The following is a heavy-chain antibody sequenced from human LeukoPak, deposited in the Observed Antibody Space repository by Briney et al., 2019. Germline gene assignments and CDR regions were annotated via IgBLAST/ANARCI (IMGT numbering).Heavy chain of an antibody. Sequence: GGSLRLSCAASGFTFSSCATNWVRQAPGKGLEWVSGISGSGGITHYADSVRGRFTISRDNSKNTLYLQMNSLRAEDTAVYYCAKLLTNWGPGSDYWGQGTLVTVSS. V-gene: IGHV3-23*01. CDR2: ISGSGGIT. J-gene: IGHJ4*02. D-gene: IGHD7-27*01. CDR1: GFTFSSCA. CDR3: AKLLTNWGPGSDY.